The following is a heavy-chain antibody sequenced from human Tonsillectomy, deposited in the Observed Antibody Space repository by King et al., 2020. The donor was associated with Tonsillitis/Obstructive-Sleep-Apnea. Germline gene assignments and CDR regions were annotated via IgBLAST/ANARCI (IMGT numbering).Heavy chain of an antibody. D-gene: IGHD5-18*01. V-gene: IGHV3-30*04. CDR2: ISYDGSNK. J-gene: IGHJ4*02. CDR1: GFTFSSYA. CDR3: AGPEPLQLWRRGSFDY. Sequence: VQLVQSGGGVVQPGRSLRLSCAASGFTFSSYAMHWVRQAPGKGLEWVAVISYDGSNKYYADSVKGRFTISRDNSKNTLYLQMNSLRAEDTAVYYCAGPEPLQLWRRGSFDYWGQGTLVTVSS.